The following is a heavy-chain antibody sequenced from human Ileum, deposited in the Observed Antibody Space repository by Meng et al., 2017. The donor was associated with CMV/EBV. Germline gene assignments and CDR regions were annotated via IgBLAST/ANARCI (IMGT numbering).Heavy chain of an antibody. CDR3: ARESELLRFDH. J-gene: IGHJ4*02. Sequence: QIKLQQSGLGIVKPSQIRSLTCYISGDSVSTNNVDCNWYRQSQLIGLQWLGRTANRSNWDYEYSVSVESRITISPDTSKNQFSLHLRSVTPEDTAIYYCARESELLRFDHWGQGTLVTVSS. D-gene: IGHD6-6*01. CDR1: GDSVSTNNVD. V-gene: IGHV6-1*01. CDR2: TANRSNWDY.